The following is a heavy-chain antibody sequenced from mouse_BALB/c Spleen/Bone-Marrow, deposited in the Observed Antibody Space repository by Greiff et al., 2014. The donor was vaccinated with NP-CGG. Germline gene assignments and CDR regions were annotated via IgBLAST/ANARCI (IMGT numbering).Heavy chain of an antibody. CDR1: GYTFTSYY. J-gene: IGHJ3*01. CDR3: TREGDSPFAY. Sequence: QVQLKESGAGLAKPGGSVKLSWKASGYTFTSYYLYWGKQRPGKGLEWIGEINPSNGGTNFSEKFKSKATLTADKSSSTAYMQLSSLTSEDSAVYYCTREGDSPFAYWGQGTLVTVSA. CDR2: INPSNGGT. D-gene: IGHD2-13*01. V-gene: IGHV1S81*02.